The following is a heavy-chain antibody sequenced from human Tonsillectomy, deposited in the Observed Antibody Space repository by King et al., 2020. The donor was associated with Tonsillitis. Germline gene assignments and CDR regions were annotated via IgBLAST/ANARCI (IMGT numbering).Heavy chain of an antibody. Sequence: VQLQQWGAGLSKPSETLSLTCAVYGGSFSGYYWSWIRQPPGKGLEWIGEINHSGSTNYNPSLKSRVTISVDTSKNQFSLKLSSVTAADTAVYYCARRRGYSSGWYPFDYWGQGTLVTVSS. CDR2: INHSGST. CDR1: GGSFSGYY. CDR3: ARRRGYSSGWYPFDY. V-gene: IGHV4-34*01. D-gene: IGHD6-19*01. J-gene: IGHJ4*02.